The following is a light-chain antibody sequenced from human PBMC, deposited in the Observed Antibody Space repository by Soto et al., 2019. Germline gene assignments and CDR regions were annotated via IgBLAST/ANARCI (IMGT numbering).Light chain of an antibody. CDR1: QGISSF. V-gene: IGKV1-9*01. CDR3: QQLNTHPYT. J-gene: IGKJ2*01. Sequence: DIQLTQSPSFLSAAVGDRVTLTCRASQGISSFLAWYQQKPGKAPKLLISAASTLQSGVPSRLSGSGSGTEFTLTISSLQTEDFATYYWQQLNTHPYTFGQGTKLEIK. CDR2: AAS.